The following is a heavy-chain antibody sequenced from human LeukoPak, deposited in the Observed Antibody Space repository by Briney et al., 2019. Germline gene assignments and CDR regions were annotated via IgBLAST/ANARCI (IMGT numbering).Heavy chain of an antibody. CDR2: ISAYNGNT. D-gene: IGHD5-12*01. V-gene: IGHV1-18*01. CDR3: ARDRRRIVATPYDAFDI. J-gene: IGHJ3*02. CDR1: GYTFTSYG. Sequence: GASVKVSCKASGYTFTSYGISWVRQAPGQGLEWMGWISAYNGNTNYVQKLQGRVTMTTDTSTSTAYMELRSLRSDDTAVYYCARDRRRIVATPYDAFDIWGQGTMVTVSS.